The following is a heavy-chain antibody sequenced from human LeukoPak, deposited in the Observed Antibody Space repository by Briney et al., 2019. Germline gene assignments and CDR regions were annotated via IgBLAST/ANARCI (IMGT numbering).Heavy chain of an antibody. CDR3: TMGTYYSSSGSYYGLNK. J-gene: IGHJ4*02. D-gene: IGHD3-10*01. CDR2: IFYSGST. V-gene: IGHV4-31*03. Sequence: SETLSLTCTFSDSSISSSGYYWSWIRQHPGKGLEWLGYIFYSGSTYYNPSLKGRFTISLDTSKNQLSLKLSSVTAADTAVYYCTMGTYYSSSGSYYGLNKGGQGTLVTVSS. CDR1: DSSISSSGYY.